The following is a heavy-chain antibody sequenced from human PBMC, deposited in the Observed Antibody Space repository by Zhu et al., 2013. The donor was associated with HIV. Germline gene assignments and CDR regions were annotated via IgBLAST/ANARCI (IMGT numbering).Heavy chain of an antibody. CDR1: GFTFSSYG. J-gene: IGHJ6*02. D-gene: IGHD1-26*01. V-gene: IGHV3-30*03. Sequence: QVQLVESGGGVVQPGRSLRLSCAASGFTFSSYGMHWVRQAPGKGLEWVAVISYDGSNKYYADSVKGRFTISRDNSKNTLYLQMNSLRAEDTAVYYCARVLMDVWGQGTTVTVSS. CDR2: ISYDGSNK. CDR3: ARVLMDV.